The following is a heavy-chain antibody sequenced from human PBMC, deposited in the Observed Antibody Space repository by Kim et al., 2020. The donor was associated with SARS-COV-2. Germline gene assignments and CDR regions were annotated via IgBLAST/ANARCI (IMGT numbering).Heavy chain of an antibody. CDR1: GFTFSNAW. Sequence: GGSLRLSCAASGFTFSNAWMHWVRQAPGKGLEWVGRIQSKTDGGTIDYAAPVRCRFSISRAESNNTVYLKMNSLKTEATAVYNSTTDSGDASFWGQ. J-gene: IGHJ3*01. D-gene: IGHD3-10*01. CDR2: IQSKTDGGTI. CDR3: TTDSGDASF. V-gene: IGHV3-15*01.